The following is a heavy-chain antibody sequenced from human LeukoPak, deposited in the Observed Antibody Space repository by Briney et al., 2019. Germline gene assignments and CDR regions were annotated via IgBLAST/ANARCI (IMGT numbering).Heavy chain of an antibody. D-gene: IGHD6-13*01. CDR3: ARLRWFDY. CDR1: GFVFSDYG. J-gene: IGHJ4*02. V-gene: IGHV3-7*01. CDR2: IKQDGSEK. Sequence: GGSLRLSCAASGFVFSDYGMHWVRQAPGKGLEWVANIKQDGSEKYYVDSVKGRFTISRDNAKNSLYLQMNSLRAEDTAVYYCARLRWFDYWGQGTLVTVSS.